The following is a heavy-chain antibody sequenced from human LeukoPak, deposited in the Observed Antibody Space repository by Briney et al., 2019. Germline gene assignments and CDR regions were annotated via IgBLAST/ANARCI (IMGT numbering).Heavy chain of an antibody. CDR3: ITGLGDY. J-gene: IGHJ4*01. V-gene: IGHV3-15*01. CDR2: IKSKTDGGTT. CDR1: GFTFSNAW. Sequence: GGSLRLSCAASGFTFSNAWMSWVRQAPGKGLEWVGRIKSKTDGGTTGYAAPVKGRLTISRADSKNTLYLQMNSLKTEDTALYYCITGLGDYWGQGTLVTVSS.